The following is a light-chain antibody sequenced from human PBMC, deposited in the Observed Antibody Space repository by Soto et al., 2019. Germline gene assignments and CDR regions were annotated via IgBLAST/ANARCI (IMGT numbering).Light chain of an antibody. CDR3: QQTHTTFT. Sequence: QITQGPSSLSASIRDRVTITFRASQSINTYLNWYQQKPGKVPKLLIYAASSLQSGVPARFSGSGSGTDFTLTISSLQPEDFATYYCQQTHTTFTFGGGTKVDIK. CDR2: AAS. CDR1: QSINTY. J-gene: IGKJ4*01. V-gene: IGKV1-39*01.